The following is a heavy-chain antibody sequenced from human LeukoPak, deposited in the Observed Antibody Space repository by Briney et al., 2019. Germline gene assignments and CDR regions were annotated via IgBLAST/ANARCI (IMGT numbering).Heavy chain of an antibody. Sequence: GSLKISCKGSGYNFATYWIGWVRQMPGKGLEWMGIIYPGDSDTRYSPSFQGQVTISADKSISTAYLQWSSLKASDTAMYYCARLLGDTAMVTSSFDYWGQGTLVTDSS. CDR3: ARLLGDTAMVTSSFDY. V-gene: IGHV5-51*01. CDR2: IYPGDSDT. J-gene: IGHJ4*02. D-gene: IGHD5-18*01. CDR1: GYNFATYW.